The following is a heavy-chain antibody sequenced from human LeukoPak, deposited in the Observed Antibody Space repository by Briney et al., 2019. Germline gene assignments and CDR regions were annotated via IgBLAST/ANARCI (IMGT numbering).Heavy chain of an antibody. Sequence: GGSLRLSCAASGFTFSTYSMNWVRQAPGKGLEWVSYISSSSSTIYYADSVKGRFTISRDNAKNSLHLQMNSLRAEDTAVYYCASVRSYYYFDYWGQGTLVTVSS. CDR1: GFTFSTYS. CDR2: ISSSSSTI. CDR3: ASVRSYYYFDY. V-gene: IGHV3-48*04. D-gene: IGHD1-26*01. J-gene: IGHJ4*02.